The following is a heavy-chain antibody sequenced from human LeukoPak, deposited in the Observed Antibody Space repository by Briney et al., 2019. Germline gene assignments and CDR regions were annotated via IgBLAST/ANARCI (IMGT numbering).Heavy chain of an antibody. V-gene: IGHV1-69*13. J-gene: IGHJ3*02. D-gene: IGHD3-10*01. CDR2: IIPIFGTA. CDR3: ARGAPLKRIIMVRGDANVFDI. CDR1: GGTFTIYA. Sequence: SVKVSCTASGGTFTIYAISWVRQAPGQGLEWMGGIIPIFGTANYAQKFQGRVTITADESTSTAYMELSSLRSEDTAVYYCARGAPLKRIIMVRGDANVFDIWGQGTMVTVSS.